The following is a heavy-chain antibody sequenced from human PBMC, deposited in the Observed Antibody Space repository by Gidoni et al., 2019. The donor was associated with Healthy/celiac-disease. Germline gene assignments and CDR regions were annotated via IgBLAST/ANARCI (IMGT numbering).Heavy chain of an antibody. J-gene: IGHJ4*02. CDR1: GYTFTGYY. CDR2: INPNSGGT. Sequence: QVQLVPSRAEVKKPGASVKVYCKASGYTFTGYYMHWVRQAPGQGLEWMGWINPNSGGTNYAQKFQGRVTMTRDTSISTAYMELSRLRSDDTAVYDCASECSGGSCYSDWGQGTLVTVSS. CDR3: ASECSGGSCYSD. V-gene: IGHV1-2*02. D-gene: IGHD2-15*01.